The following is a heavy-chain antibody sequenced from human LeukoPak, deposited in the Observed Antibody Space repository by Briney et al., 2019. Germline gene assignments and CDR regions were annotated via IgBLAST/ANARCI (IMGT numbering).Heavy chain of an antibody. D-gene: IGHD2-15*01. CDR3: ARHVIREGYCSGGSCPTPDAFDI. CDR2: IYYSGST. Sequence: PSETLSLTCTVSGGSISSYYWSWIRQPPGKGLEWIGYIYYSGSTNYNPSLKSRVTISVDTSKNQFSPKLSSVTAADTAVYYCARHVIREGYCSGGSCPTPDAFDIWGQGTMVTVSS. V-gene: IGHV4-59*08. J-gene: IGHJ3*02. CDR1: GGSISSYY.